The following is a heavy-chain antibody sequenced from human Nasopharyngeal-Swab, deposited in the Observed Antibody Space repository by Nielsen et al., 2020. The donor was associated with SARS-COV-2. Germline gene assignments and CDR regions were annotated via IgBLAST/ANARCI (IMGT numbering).Heavy chain of an antibody. CDR1: GGSMNSGGPF. J-gene: IGHJ4*02. CDR3: ARDATGYAYIDY. V-gene: IGHV4-30-4*01. D-gene: IGHD3-9*01. CDR2: ISDSGTT. Sequence: LRLSCTVSGGSMNSGGPFWSWIRQPPGKGLEWIGYISDSGTTYYNQSLQSRLSILLDTSKTQFSLRLSAVTAADTAVYYCARDATGYAYIDYWGQGILVTVSS.